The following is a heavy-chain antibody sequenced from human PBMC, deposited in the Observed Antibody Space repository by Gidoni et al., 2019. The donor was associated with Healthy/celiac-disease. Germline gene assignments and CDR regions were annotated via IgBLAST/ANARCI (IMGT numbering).Heavy chain of an antibody. V-gene: IGHV3-30*18. J-gene: IGHJ4*02. CDR1: GFTFSSYG. Sequence: QVQLVESGGGVVQPGRSLRLSCAASGFTFSSYGSHWVSQAPGKGLEGVAVISYDGSNKYYADSVKGRFTISRDNSKNTLYLQMNSLRAEDTAVYYCAKVRVPLTMIVVKPSDYWGQGTLVTVSS. D-gene: IGHD3-22*01. CDR2: ISYDGSNK. CDR3: AKVRVPLTMIVVKPSDY.